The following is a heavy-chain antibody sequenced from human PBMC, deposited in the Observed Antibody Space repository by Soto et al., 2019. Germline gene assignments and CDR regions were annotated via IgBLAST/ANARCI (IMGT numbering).Heavy chain of an antibody. Sequence: GRKRQTPGKGLEWIGSINYSGRTFYNPSLRGRVTISVDTPKNQFSLKVISVTAADTAVYYFSREAASARNTDHGIDFWGQGTPVTVSS. CDR3: SREAASARNTDHGIDF. J-gene: IGHJ1*01. CDR2: INYSGRT. D-gene: IGHD6-25*01. V-gene: IGHV4-39*02.